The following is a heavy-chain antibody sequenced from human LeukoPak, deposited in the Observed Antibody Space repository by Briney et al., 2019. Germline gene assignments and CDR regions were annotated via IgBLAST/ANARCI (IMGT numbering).Heavy chain of an antibody. D-gene: IGHD5-18*01. Sequence: GASVKVSCKASGYPFTGHIMHWVRQAPGQGLEWMGWINPDTGGTNYAQNLQGRVTMTRDTSISTAYMELTRLTSDDTAVYYCTRPEYKYGYVLDYWGQGTLVTVSS. CDR1: GYPFTGHI. CDR3: TRPEYKYGYVLDY. J-gene: IGHJ4*02. V-gene: IGHV1-2*02. CDR2: INPDTGGT.